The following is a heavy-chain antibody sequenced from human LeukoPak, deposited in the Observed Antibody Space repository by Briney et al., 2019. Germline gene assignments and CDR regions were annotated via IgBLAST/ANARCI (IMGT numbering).Heavy chain of an antibody. D-gene: IGHD7-27*01. V-gene: IGHV3-21*01. Sequence: TGGSLRLSCAASGFTISTYTMNWVRQAPGKGLEWVSSISSDGYSIYYTDSVKGRFTISRDNAKNSLFLQMSSLRAEDTAVFYCARRKLGYAFDIWGQGTMVTVSS. CDR2: ISSDGYSI. J-gene: IGHJ3*02. CDR3: ARRKLGYAFDI. CDR1: GFTISTYT.